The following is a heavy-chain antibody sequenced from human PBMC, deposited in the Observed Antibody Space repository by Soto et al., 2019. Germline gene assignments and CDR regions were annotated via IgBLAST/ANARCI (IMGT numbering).Heavy chain of an antibody. V-gene: IGHV4-31*03. CDR1: GGSISSGGYY. CDR2: IYYSGST. D-gene: IGHD1-7*01. J-gene: IGHJ6*02. CDR3: AITGTTPHYYGMDV. Sequence: SETLSLTCTVSGGSISSGGYYWSWIRQHPGKGLEWIGYIYYSGSTYYNPSLKSRVTISVDTSKNQFSLKLSSVTAADTAAYYCAITGTTPHYYGMDVWGQGTTVTVSS.